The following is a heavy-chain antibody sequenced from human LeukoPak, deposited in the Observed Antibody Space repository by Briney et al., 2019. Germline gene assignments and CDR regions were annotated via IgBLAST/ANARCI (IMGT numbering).Heavy chain of an antibody. V-gene: IGHV3-23*01. CDR1: GFNFGAYA. J-gene: IGHJ4*02. D-gene: IGHD2-15*01. CDR3: VKGGGGFNPFDS. Sequence: GASLRLSYAASGFNFGAYAMNWVRQAPGKGLEWDSVIHHSGGATYYADSVKVRFTISRDNSKNTLYLQMNGLRVEDTAVYYCVKGGGGFNPFDSWGQGTLVTVSS. CDR2: IHHSGGAT.